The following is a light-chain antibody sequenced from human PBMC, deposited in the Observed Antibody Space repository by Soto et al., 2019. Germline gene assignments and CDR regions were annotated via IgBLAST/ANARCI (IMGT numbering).Light chain of an antibody. CDR3: QQAYITPYT. CDR2: GSS. Sequence: DIQMTQSPSSLSVSVGDRVTITCRASQNIAGYLNWYQQKPGKAPELLIYGSSTLQSGVTSSLSGSGSGTDFTLIIRSMQPEHFATYYCQQAYITPYTFGRGTNLEI. CDR1: QNIAGY. J-gene: IGKJ2*01. V-gene: IGKV1-39*01.